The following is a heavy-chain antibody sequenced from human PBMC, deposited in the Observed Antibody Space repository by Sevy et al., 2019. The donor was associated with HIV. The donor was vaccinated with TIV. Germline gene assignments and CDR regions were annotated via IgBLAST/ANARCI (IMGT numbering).Heavy chain of an antibody. Sequence: GGSLRLSCVASGFTFSSYGMHWVRQAPGKGLEWVAVISYDGSNKYYADSVKGRFTISRDNSKNTLYLQMNSLRAEDTAVYYCAKGRWLVHDYWGQGTLVTVSS. J-gene: IGHJ4*02. CDR3: AKGRWLVHDY. CDR1: GFTFSSYG. D-gene: IGHD6-19*01. CDR2: ISYDGSNK. V-gene: IGHV3-30*18.